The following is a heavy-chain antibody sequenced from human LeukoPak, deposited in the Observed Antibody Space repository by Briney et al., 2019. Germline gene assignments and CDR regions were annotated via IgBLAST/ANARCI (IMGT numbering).Heavy chain of an antibody. Sequence: GGSLRLSCAASGFTFSRNAMSWVRQAPGKGLEWVSAISGSGGSTYYADSVKGRFTISRDNSKNTLYLQMNSLRAEDTAVYYCARDGLLGYFDYWGQGTLVTVSS. CDR2: ISGSGGST. V-gene: IGHV3-23*01. J-gene: IGHJ4*02. CDR1: GFTFSRNA. D-gene: IGHD2-8*02. CDR3: ARDGLLGYFDY.